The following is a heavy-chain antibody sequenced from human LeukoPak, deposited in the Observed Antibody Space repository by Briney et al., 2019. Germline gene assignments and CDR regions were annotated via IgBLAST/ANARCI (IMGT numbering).Heavy chain of an antibody. V-gene: IGHV1-69*02. Sequence: GASLKVSCEACGGTFSSYTISRVQKAPGQRLEWMGRIIPILGIANYAQKFQGRVTITADKSTSTAYMELSSLRSEDTAVYYCAGGESTVVTGGGDIWGQGTMVTVSS. D-gene: IGHD4-23*01. CDR2: IIPILGIA. J-gene: IGHJ3*02. CDR3: AGGESTVVTGGGDI. CDR1: GGTFSSYT.